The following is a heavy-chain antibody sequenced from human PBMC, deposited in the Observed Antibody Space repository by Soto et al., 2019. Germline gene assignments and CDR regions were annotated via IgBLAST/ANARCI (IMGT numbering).Heavy chain of an antibody. CDR3: ARGDYYGSGSYYFVDY. Sequence: SETLSLTCTVSGGSISSYYWSWIRQPPGKGLEWIGYIYYSGSTNYNPSLKSRVTISVDTSKNQFSLKLSSVTAADTAVYYCARGDYYGSGSYYFVDYWGQGTLVTVSS. CDR1: GGSISSYY. CDR2: IYYSGST. D-gene: IGHD3-10*01. J-gene: IGHJ4*02. V-gene: IGHV4-59*01.